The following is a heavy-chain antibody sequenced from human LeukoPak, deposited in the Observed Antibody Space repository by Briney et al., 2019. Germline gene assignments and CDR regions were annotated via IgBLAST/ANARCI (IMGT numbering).Heavy chain of an antibody. CDR3: TKRGRDWGSFDY. Sequence: PGGSLRLSCAASGFTFSSYWMHWVRQAPGKGLVWVSRINSDGSSTSYADSVKGRFTISRDNAKNTLYLEMDSLRDEDTAVYYCTKRGRDWGSFDYWGQGTLVTVSS. CDR2: INSDGSST. V-gene: IGHV3-74*01. J-gene: IGHJ4*02. CDR1: GFTFSSYW. D-gene: IGHD7-27*01.